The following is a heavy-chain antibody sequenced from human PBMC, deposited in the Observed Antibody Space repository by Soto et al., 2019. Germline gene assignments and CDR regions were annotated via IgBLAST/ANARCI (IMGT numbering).Heavy chain of an antibody. CDR1: GGTFSTYA. J-gene: IGHJ5*02. V-gene: IGHV1-69*12. CDR2: IIPIFGTA. Sequence: QVQLVQSGAEVKKPGSSVKVSCKASGGTFSTYAITWVRQAPGQGLEWMGGIIPIFGTANNAQKFQGRVTITAGESTDTAYIGLSSLRSEEPGVYYWALWVGGDMYNWFGPWGPGTPGTVSS. D-gene: IGHD3-16*01. CDR3: ALWVGGDMYNWFGP.